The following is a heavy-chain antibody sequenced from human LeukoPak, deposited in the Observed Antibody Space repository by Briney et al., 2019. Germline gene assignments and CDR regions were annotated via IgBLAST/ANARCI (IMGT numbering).Heavy chain of an antibody. J-gene: IGHJ3*01. D-gene: IGHD3-10*01. CDR3: ARVYVTVVRGSWLDP. V-gene: IGHV4-34*01. Sequence: SETLSLTCAVYGGSFSGYSWTWIRQPPGKGLEWIGEIDHTGSTNYNASLTSRVTISADTSQNQFSLRLSSVTAADTAVYYCARVYVTVVRGSWLDPWGHGTMVTVSS. CDR1: GGSFSGYS. CDR2: IDHTGST.